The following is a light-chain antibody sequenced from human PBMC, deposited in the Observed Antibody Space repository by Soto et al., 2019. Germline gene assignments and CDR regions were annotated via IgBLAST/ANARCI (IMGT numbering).Light chain of an antibody. CDR1: SGSIASNY. J-gene: IGLJ2*01. CDR2: ADN. Sequence: NFMLTQPHSVSESPGKTVTISCTRSSGSIASNYVQWYQQRPGSAPTTVIYADNQRPSAVPDRFSGSTDGSSNSASLTISGLQTEDEADYYCQSYDSSTVVFGGGTKLTVL. CDR3: QSYDSSTVV. V-gene: IGLV6-57*04.